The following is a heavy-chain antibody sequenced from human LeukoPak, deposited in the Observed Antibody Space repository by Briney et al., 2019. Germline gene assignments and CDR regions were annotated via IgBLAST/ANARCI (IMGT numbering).Heavy chain of an antibody. D-gene: IGHD1-26*01. J-gene: IGHJ4*02. V-gene: IGHV3-23*01. CDR1: GVTFSTYA. CDR3: AKDLSGSGSPFGDY. Sequence: PGGSLRLSCAASGVTFSTYARSWVRQAPGKGLEWVSAISGSGGSTYYADSVKGRFTISRDNSKNTLYLQMNSLRAEDTAVYYCAKDLSGSGSPFGDYWGQGTLVTVSS. CDR2: ISGSGGST.